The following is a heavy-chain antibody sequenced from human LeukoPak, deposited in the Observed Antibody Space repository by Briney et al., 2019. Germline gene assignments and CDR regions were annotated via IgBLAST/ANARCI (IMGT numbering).Heavy chain of an antibody. Sequence: PGGSLRLSCAASGFTFSSYEMNWVRQAPGKGLEWVSYISSSGSTIYYADSVKGRFAISRDNAKNSLYLQMNSLRAEDTAVYYCVRIWFADWYFDLWGRGTLVTVSS. V-gene: IGHV3-48*03. D-gene: IGHD3-10*01. J-gene: IGHJ2*01. CDR3: VRIWFADWYFDL. CDR2: ISSSGSTI. CDR1: GFTFSSYE.